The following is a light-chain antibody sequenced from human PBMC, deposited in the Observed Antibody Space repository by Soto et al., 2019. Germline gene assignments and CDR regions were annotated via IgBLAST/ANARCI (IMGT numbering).Light chain of an antibody. CDR3: QQGYSFRWT. V-gene: IGKV1-39*01. J-gene: IGKJ1*01. CDR2: ATS. Sequence: DIQMTQSPSSLSASVGDRVTITCRASQNIRSYLNWYQQKPGKAPQLLIYATSSLQTGVPSRFSASGSGTDFSLVISDLQPEDSANYYWQQGYSFRWTCGRGTKVEV. CDR1: QNIRSY.